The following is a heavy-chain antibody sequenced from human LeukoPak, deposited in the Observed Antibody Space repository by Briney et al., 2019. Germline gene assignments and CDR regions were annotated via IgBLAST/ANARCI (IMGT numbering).Heavy chain of an antibody. J-gene: IGHJ4*02. CDR3: ATDRWRDYYGSGSYWN. D-gene: IGHD3-10*01. Sequence: GASVKVSCKASGGTFSSYAISWVRQAPGQGLEWMGGIIPIFGTANYAQKFQGRVTITADESTSTAYMELSSLRSEDTAVYYCATDRWRDYYGSGSYWNWGQGTLVTVSS. V-gene: IGHV1-69*13. CDR1: GGTFSSYA. CDR2: IIPIFGTA.